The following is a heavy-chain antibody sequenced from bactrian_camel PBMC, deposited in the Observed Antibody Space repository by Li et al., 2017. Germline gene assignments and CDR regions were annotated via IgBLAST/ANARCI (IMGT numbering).Heavy chain of an antibody. CDR1: GYDYCTYD. CDR3: TGACYSGSWCRGLNY. V-gene: IGHV3S53*01. CDR2: INRQGNT. J-gene: IGHJ4*01. Sequence: HVQLVESGGDSVQAGGSLGLSCEASGYDYCTYDMSWWRQVPGKEREFVSGINRQGNTSYADSVKGRFTISRDNAKNTVYLQLNSLKTEDMAMYYCTGACYSGSWCRGLNYWGQGTQVTVS. D-gene: IGHD3*01.